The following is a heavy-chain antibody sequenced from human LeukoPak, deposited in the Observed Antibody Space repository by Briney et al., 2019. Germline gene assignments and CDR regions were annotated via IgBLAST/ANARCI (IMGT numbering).Heavy chain of an antibody. CDR1: GGSISSSSYY. V-gene: IGHV4-39*01. J-gene: IGHJ4*02. D-gene: IGHD3-10*01. CDR3: ASYGSRYNPFDY. CDR2: IYYSGST. Sequence: PSETLSLTCTVSGGSISSSSYYWGWIRQPPGKGLEWIGSIYYSGSTYYNPSLKSRVTISVDTSKNQFSLKLSSVTAADTAVYYCASYGSRYNPFDYWGQGTLVTVSS.